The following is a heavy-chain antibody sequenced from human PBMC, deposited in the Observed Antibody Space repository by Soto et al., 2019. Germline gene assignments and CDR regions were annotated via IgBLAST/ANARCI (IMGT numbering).Heavy chain of an antibody. CDR3: ARAIVVVTAGSDY. J-gene: IGHJ4*02. D-gene: IGHD2-21*02. V-gene: IGHV3-30-3*01. CDR1: GFTFSGSA. CDR2: ISYDGSNK. Sequence: QVQLVESGGGVVQPGKSLRLSCAASGFTFSGSAMNWVRQAPGKGLEWVAVISYDGSNKYYADSVKGRFTISRDNSKNTLYLQMTSLRAEDTAVYYCARAIVVVTAGSDYWGQGTLVTVSS.